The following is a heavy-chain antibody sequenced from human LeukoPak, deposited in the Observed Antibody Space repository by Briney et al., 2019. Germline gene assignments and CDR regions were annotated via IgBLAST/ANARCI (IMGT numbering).Heavy chain of an antibody. CDR1: GFTFSSYW. V-gene: IGHV3-74*01. CDR3: ASVGDYSWYACDY. Sequence: GGSLRLSCAASGFTFSSYWVHWVRQAPGKGLVWVSRINSDGGATNYADSVKGRFTISRDNAKNTLYLQMNSLRAEDTAVYYCASVGDYSWYACDYWGQGTLVTVSS. CDR2: INSDGGAT. J-gene: IGHJ4*02. D-gene: IGHD5-12*01.